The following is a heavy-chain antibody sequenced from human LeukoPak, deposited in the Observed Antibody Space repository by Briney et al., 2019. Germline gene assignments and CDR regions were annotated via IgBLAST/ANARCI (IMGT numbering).Heavy chain of an antibody. D-gene: IGHD2-15*01. Sequence: ASMKVSCKASGGTFSSYAISWVRQGPGQGLEWMGGIIPIFGTANYAQKFQGRVTITADESTSTAYMELSSLRSEDTAVYYCAREKDGPFDYWGQGTLVTVSS. V-gene: IGHV1-69*01. CDR3: AREKDGPFDY. CDR2: IIPIFGTA. CDR1: GGTFSSYA. J-gene: IGHJ4*02.